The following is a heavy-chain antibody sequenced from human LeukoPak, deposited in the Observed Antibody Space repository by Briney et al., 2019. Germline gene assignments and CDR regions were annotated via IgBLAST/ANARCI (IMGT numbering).Heavy chain of an antibody. Sequence: PGGSLRLSCAASGFTFDDYAMHWVRQAPGKGLEWVSGISWNSGSIGYADSVKGRFTISRDNAKNSLYLQMNSLRAEDMALYYCAKDYGSGSGTFDAFDIRGQGTMVTVSS. D-gene: IGHD1-26*01. CDR3: AKDYGSGSGTFDAFDI. CDR2: ISWNSGSI. V-gene: IGHV3-9*03. J-gene: IGHJ3*02. CDR1: GFTFDDYA.